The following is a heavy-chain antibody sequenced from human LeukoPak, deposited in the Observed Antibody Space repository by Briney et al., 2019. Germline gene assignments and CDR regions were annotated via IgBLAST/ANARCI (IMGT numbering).Heavy chain of an antibody. V-gene: IGHV3-23*01. CDR2: ISGSGGST. D-gene: IGHD3-10*01. CDR3: AKVRLLWFRELLFSPDFDY. CDR1: GFTFSSHA. J-gene: IGHJ4*02. Sequence: GGSLRLSCAASGFTFSSHAMSWVRQAPGKGLEWVSAISGSGGSTYYADSVKGRFTISRDNSKNTLYLQMNSLRAEDTAVYYCAKVRLLWFRELLFSPDFDYWGQGTLATVSS.